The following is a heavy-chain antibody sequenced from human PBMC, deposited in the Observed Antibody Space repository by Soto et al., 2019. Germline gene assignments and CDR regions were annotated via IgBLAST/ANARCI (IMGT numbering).Heavy chain of an antibody. D-gene: IGHD3-9*01. CDR1: GAAFGGYY. Sequence: SEPLSLTCAVYGAAFGGYYWRWTGQPQGKVLEWIGEINHSGSTNYNPSLKSRVTISVDTSKNQFSLKLSSVTAADTAVYYCARDVLRYFDWLSYYYYGMDVWGQGTTVT. V-gene: IGHV4-34*01. CDR2: INHSGST. J-gene: IGHJ6*02. CDR3: ARDVLRYFDWLSYYYYGMDV.